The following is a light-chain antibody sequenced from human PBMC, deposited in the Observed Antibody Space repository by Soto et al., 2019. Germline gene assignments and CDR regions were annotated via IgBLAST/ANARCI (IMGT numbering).Light chain of an antibody. CDR2: DVS. J-gene: IGKJ5*01. Sequence: EIVLTQSPGTLSLSQGERATLSCRASQSVSNSLAWYQQKPGQPPRLLIYDVSNRATGIPARFSGSGSGTDFTLTITSLEPEDFAVYFCHQRYNWPRVTFGQGTRLEI. V-gene: IGKV3-11*01. CDR3: HQRYNWPRVT. CDR1: QSVSNS.